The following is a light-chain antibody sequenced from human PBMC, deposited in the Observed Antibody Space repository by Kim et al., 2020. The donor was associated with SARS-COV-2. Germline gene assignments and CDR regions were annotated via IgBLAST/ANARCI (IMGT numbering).Light chain of an antibody. Sequence: EVVLTQSPATLSVPPGERATLSCRASEDINTDLAWYQHKPGQAPRLLFYAASTRANGVPARFSGGGSATDFTLTISSLESEDIAVYYCQQYLKWPPWTFGQGTKVDIK. CDR3: QQYLKWPPWT. V-gene: IGKV3-15*01. CDR2: AAS. CDR1: EDINTD. J-gene: IGKJ1*01.